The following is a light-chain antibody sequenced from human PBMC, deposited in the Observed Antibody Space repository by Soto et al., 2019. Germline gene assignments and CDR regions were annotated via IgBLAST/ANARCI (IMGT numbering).Light chain of an antibody. CDR1: SSSIGSTYD. Sequence: SVRTQPRAGAGAPGDGVTISCTGSSSSIGSTYDVQWYQQLPGTAPQLLIHGNTDRPSGVPDRFSGSKSGTSASLAITGLQADDEADYYCQSYDDRLRVHSVFGTGTKVTVL. CDR3: QSYDDRLRVHSV. V-gene: IGLV1-40*01. CDR2: GNT. J-gene: IGLJ1*01.